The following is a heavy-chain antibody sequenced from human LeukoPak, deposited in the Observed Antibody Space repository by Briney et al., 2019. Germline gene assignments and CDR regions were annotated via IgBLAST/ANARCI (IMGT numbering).Heavy chain of an antibody. J-gene: IGHJ4*02. CDR2: ISSSSSYI. CDR3: ARDYSKYSSSSTPDY. V-gene: IGHV3-21*01. D-gene: IGHD6-13*01. CDR1: GFTFSSYS. Sequence: KPGGSLRLSCAASGFTFSSYSMNWVRQAPGKGLEWVSSISSSSSYIYYADSVKGRFTISRDNAKNSLYLQMNSLRAEDTAVYYCARDYSKYSSSSTPDYWGQGTLVTVSS.